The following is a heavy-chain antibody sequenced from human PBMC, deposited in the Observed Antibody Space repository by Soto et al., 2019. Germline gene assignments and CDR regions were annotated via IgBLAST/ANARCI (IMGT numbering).Heavy chain of an antibody. V-gene: IGHV3-49*03. CDR3: TRYTYTSRYSYFGMDV. CDR2: IRSKAYGETT. J-gene: IGHJ6*02. Sequence: GGSLRLSCTCFGFTFGDYAISWSRQAPGKWLEWVGVIRSKAYGETTDYGASVKGRFTILRDDSKSIAYLQLNSLQSEDTGVYYCTRYTYTSRYSYFGMDVWGHGXAVTVYS. CDR1: GFTFGDYA. D-gene: IGHD2-2*01.